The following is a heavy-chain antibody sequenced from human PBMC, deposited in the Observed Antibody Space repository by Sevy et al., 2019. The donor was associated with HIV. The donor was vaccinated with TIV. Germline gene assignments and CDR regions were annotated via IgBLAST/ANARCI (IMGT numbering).Heavy chain of an antibody. J-gene: IGHJ5*02. D-gene: IGHD2-2*02. CDR2: IYSGGNT. CDR3: ARVHCSSTSCYKGFDH. CDR1: GFSVSTNY. V-gene: IGHV3-66*01. Sequence: GGSLRLSCAASGFSVSTNYMNWVRQAPGRGLEWVSVIYSGGNTYYGDSVKGRFTISRDNSKNTLYLQINSLRAEDTAVYYCARVHCSSTSCYKGFDHWGQGTLVTVSS.